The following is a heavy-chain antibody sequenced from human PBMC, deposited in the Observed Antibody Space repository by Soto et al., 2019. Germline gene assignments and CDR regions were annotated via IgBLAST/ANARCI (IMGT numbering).Heavy chain of an antibody. Sequence: PGESLKISCKGSEYSFTSYWIGWVRQMPGKGLEWMGIIYPGDSDTRYSPSFQGQVTISADKSISTAYPQWSSLKASDTAMYYCARHLADYYDSSGDDFDIWGQGTMVTVSS. J-gene: IGHJ3*02. CDR3: ARHLADYYDSSGDDFDI. CDR1: EYSFTSYW. CDR2: IYPGDSDT. D-gene: IGHD3-22*01. V-gene: IGHV5-51*01.